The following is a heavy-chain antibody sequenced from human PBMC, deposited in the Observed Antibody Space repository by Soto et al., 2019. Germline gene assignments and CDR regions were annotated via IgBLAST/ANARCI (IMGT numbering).Heavy chain of an antibody. V-gene: IGHV1-2*02. CDR2: INPKFGDT. J-gene: IGHJ6*02. Sequence: QVRLVQSGAEVKEPGDSVRVSCEASGYTFTAYHIHWVRQAPGQGLEWMGWINPKFGDTGYAQDFQGRVSMTRDMSISTVYMELSRLTSDDTAIYYCARNMDYYYGRCSGNGHGVWGQGTTVTVFS. D-gene: IGHD3-10*01. CDR1: GYTFTAYH. CDR3: ARNMDYYYGRCSGNGHGV.